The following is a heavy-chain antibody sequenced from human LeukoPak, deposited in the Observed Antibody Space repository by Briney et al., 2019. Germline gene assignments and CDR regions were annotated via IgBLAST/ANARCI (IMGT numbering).Heavy chain of an antibody. CDR1: GFTFSSYA. D-gene: IGHD3-22*01. CDR3: ARYYSDSSGYRYIDY. Sequence: PGGSLRLSCAASGFTFSSYAMHWVRQAPGKGLEWVAIISYDGSIKYYADAVKGRFTISRDNSRNTLFLQMNSLRPEDTAVYYCARYYSDSSGYRYIDYWGQGTLVTVSS. CDR2: ISYDGSIK. V-gene: IGHV3-30*04. J-gene: IGHJ4*02.